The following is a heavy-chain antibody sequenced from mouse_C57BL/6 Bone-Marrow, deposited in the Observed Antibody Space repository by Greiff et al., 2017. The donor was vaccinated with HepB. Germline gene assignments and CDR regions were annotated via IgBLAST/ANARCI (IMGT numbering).Heavy chain of an antibody. CDR1: GFTFSDFY. CDR2: SRNKANDYTT. CDR3: ARDAGYFDV. J-gene: IGHJ1*03. V-gene: IGHV7-1*01. Sequence: EVKLVESGGGLVQSGRSLRLSCATSGFTFSDFYMEWVRQAPGKGLEWIAASRNKANDYTTEYSESVKGRFIVYRDTSQSILYLQMNALRAEDTAIYYCARDAGYFDVWGTGTTVTVSS.